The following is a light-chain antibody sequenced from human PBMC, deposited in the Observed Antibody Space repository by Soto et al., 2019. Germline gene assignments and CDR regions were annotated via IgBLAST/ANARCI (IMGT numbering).Light chain of an antibody. Sequence: DIQMTQSPSSLSASVGDRVTITCRASHGISTFLAWLQQKPGTAPKSLIYGASNLQSGVPSRFSGRGSGSAFTLTISSLQPEDAATYYCQQYNSYPLTFGQGTKVDIK. CDR1: HGISTF. CDR2: GAS. V-gene: IGKV1-16*01. CDR3: QQYNSYPLT. J-gene: IGKJ1*01.